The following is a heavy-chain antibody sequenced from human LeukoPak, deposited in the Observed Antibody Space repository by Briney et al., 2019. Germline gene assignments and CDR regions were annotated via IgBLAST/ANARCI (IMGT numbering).Heavy chain of an antibody. CDR2: INPNSGGT. CDR3: ARDLRVYYYYMDV. CDR1: GYTFTGYY. Sequence: ASVEVSCKAVGYTFTGYYIHWVRQAPGQGLEWMGWINPNSGGTNYAQKFQGRVTMTRDTSISTAYMELSRLRSDDTAVYYCARDLRVYYYYMDVWGKGTTVTVSS. J-gene: IGHJ6*03. V-gene: IGHV1-2*02.